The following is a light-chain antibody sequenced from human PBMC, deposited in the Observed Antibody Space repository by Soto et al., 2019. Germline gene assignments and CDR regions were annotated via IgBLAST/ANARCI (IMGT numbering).Light chain of an antibody. CDR3: MHALQIPPICT. J-gene: IGKJ3*01. Sequence: DIVMTQSPLSLPVTPGEPASISCRSSQSLLRSDGYNYLDWYLQKPGQSPQLRIDLGSTRAPGVPDRFRSSGSGTDFTLKISRVEAEDIGVYYCMHALQIPPICTFGPGTKVDLK. CDR1: QSLLRSDGYNY. V-gene: IGKV2-28*01. CDR2: LGS.